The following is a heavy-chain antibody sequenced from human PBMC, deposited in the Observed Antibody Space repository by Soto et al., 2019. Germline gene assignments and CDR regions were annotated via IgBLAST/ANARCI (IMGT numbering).Heavy chain of an antibody. V-gene: IGHV3-53*01. CDR1: GFTVSSNY. D-gene: IGHD6-6*01. Sequence: EVQLVESGGGLIQPGGSMRLSCAASGFTVSSNYMSWVRQAPGKGLAWVSVIYSGGNTYYADSVKGRFTISRDNSMTTLYLQMTSLRAEDMAVYYCARSSPTDFWVQGPTLTASS. CDR2: IYSGGNT. J-gene: IGHJ6*02. CDR3: ARSSPTDF.